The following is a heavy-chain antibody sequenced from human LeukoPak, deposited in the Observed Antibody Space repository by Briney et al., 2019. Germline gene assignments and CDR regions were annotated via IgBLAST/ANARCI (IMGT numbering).Heavy chain of an antibody. Sequence: GGSVRLSCAACGFIFSSYAMSWVRQPPARGLEWVSAHSGSGCSTYYAESVKGRFTISRDNSKNTLYLQMNSLRAEDTAVYYCAKDAPALVVVRGSFDYWGQGTLVTVCS. CDR3: AKDAPALVVVRGSFDY. J-gene: IGHJ4*02. CDR1: GFIFSSYA. CDR2: HSGSGCST. V-gene: IGHV3-23*01. D-gene: IGHD3-22*01.